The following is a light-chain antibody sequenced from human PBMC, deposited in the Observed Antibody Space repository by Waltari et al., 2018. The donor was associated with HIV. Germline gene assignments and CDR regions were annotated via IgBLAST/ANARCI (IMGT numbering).Light chain of an antibody. Sequence: SVLTQPPSVSAAPGQKVTIPCSGSTSNLGKNFVSWYQQLPGTAPRLLISENPHRPAGTPYLFSGSKSGTSATLGITGLQAGDEAVYFCGTWDNSLSAGVFGGGTRLTVL. CDR1: TSNLGKNF. CDR3: GTWDNSLSAGV. CDR2: ENP. V-gene: IGLV1-51*02. J-gene: IGLJ2*01.